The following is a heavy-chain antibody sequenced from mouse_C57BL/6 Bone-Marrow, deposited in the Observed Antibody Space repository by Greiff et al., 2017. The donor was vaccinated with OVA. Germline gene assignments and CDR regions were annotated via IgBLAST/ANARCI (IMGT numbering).Heavy chain of an antibody. Sequence: QVQLQLSGAELVKPGASVKIFCKASGYAFSNYWMNWVKQRSGKGLEWIGQIFPGDGDTKYNGKFKGKATRTADKFSSTAYMQGSSSTSEDTAVYYCARGGFWGQGTTLTVAS. CDR1: GYAFSNYW. V-gene: IGHV1-80*01. CDR2: IFPGDGDT. CDR3: ARGGF. J-gene: IGHJ2*01.